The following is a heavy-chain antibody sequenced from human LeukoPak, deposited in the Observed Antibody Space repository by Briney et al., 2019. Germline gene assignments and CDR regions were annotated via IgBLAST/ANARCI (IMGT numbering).Heavy chain of an antibody. CDR2: IYYRVTS. Sequence: PSETLSLTCTVSGDSINTYYWSWIRQPPGKGLEWIGYIYYRVTSDYNPSLKSRVTMSVDMSTSQISLKLSSVTAADTAVYYCASLTTVVTVTGSGFDPWGQGTLVTVSS. D-gene: IGHD4-23*01. CDR3: ASLTTVVTVTGSGFDP. V-gene: IGHV4-59*01. CDR1: GDSINTYY. J-gene: IGHJ5*02.